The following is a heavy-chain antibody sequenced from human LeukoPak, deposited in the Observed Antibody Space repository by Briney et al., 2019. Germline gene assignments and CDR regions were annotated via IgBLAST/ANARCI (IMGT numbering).Heavy chain of an antibody. CDR1: GGSISSYY. CDR2: IYYSGGT. V-gene: IGHV4-59*08. J-gene: IGHJ4*02. CDR3: ARRGRGELGYCSGGSCYGVFDY. Sequence: SETLSLTCTVSGGSISSYYWSWIRQPPGKGLEWIGYIYYSGGTNYNPSLKSRVTISVDTSKNQFSLKLSSVTAADTAVYYCARRGRGELGYCSGGSCYGVFDYWGQGTLVTVSS. D-gene: IGHD2-15*01.